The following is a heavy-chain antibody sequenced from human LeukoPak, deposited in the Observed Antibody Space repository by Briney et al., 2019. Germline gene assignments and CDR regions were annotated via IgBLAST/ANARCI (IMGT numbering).Heavy chain of an antibody. CDR2: MNPNSGNT. J-gene: IGHJ4*02. CDR3: ARVGGYCGGDCYLSHFDY. V-gene: IGHV1-8*01. CDR1: GYTFTSYD. D-gene: IGHD2-21*02. Sequence: ASVKVSCKASGYTFTSYDINWVRQATGQGLEWMGWMNPNSGNTGYAQKFQGRVTMTRNTSISTAYMELSSLRSEDTAVYYCARVGGYCGGDCYLSHFDYWGQGTLVTVSS.